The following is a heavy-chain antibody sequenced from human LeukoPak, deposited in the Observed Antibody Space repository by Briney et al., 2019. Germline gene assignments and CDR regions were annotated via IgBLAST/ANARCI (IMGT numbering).Heavy chain of an antibody. V-gene: IGHV3-48*02. CDR3: ASESGTTGFDY. Sequence: PGGSLRVSGAASAFTVSDASMNWVRQAPGKGLEGVSYISTSSNTIYYADSVKGRFIISRDNAKNSLYLQMNSLRNEDTAVYYCASESGTTGFDYWGQGTLVTVSS. J-gene: IGHJ4*02. CDR1: AFTVSDAS. D-gene: IGHD1-1*01. CDR2: ISTSSNTI.